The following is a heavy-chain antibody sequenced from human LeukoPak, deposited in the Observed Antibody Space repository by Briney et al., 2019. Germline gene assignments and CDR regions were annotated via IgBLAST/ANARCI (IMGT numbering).Heavy chain of an antibody. Sequence: GESLKISCKGPGYSFTSYWIGWVRQMPGKGLEWMGIIYPGDSDTRYSPSFQGQVTISADKSISTAYLQWSSLKASDTAMYYCARHVQDTRYDFWSGYYHAFDIWGQGTMVTVSS. V-gene: IGHV5-51*01. CDR2: IYPGDSDT. CDR3: ARHVQDTRYDFWSGYYHAFDI. CDR1: GYSFTSYW. D-gene: IGHD3-3*01. J-gene: IGHJ3*02.